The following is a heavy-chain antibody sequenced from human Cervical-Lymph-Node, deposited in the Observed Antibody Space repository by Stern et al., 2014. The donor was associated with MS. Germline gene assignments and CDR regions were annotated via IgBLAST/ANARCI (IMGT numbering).Heavy chain of an antibody. CDR1: GGSISSDNYY. CDR2: IYSSGTT. Sequence: VQLEESGPGLVKPSQTLSLTCTVSGGSISSDNYYWTWIRQHPGQGLEWIGHIYSSGTTYYNPSLKSRVSITVDTSKNLFSLRLSSVTAADTAVYYCARDHFTTSLDVWGHGTTVTVS. J-gene: IGHJ6*02. CDR3: ARDHFTTSLDV. D-gene: IGHD2-2*01. V-gene: IGHV4-31*03.